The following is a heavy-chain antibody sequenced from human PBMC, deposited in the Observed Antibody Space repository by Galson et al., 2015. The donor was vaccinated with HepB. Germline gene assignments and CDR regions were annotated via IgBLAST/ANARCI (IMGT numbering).Heavy chain of an antibody. Sequence: SLRLSCAASGFTFSTYWMHWVRQAPGKGLVWVSRINSDGSSTTYADSVKGRFTISRGNAKNTLYLQMNSLRAEDTAVYYCARARIAVAGFDYWGQGTLVTVSS. CDR2: INSDGSST. CDR1: GFTFSTYW. D-gene: IGHD6-19*01. V-gene: IGHV3-74*01. CDR3: ARARIAVAGFDY. J-gene: IGHJ4*02.